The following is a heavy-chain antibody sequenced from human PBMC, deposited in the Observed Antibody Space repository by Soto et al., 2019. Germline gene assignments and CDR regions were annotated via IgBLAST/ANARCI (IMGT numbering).Heavy chain of an antibody. J-gene: IGHJ4*02. CDR2: ISGSGGST. Sequence: GGSLRLSCAASGSTFSSYAMSWVRQAPGKGLEWVSAISGSGGSTYYADSVKGRFTISRDNSKNTLYLQMNSLRAEDTAVYYCAKAYCSGGSCPQTSPVWGQGTLVTVSS. CDR1: GSTFSSYA. CDR3: AKAYCSGGSCPQTSPV. D-gene: IGHD2-15*01. V-gene: IGHV3-23*01.